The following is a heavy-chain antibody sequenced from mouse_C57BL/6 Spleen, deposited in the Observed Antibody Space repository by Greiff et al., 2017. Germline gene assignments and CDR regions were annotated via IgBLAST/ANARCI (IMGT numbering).Heavy chain of an antibody. D-gene: IGHD2-10*02. Sequence: VMLVESGAELVRPGTSVKVSCKASGYAFTNYLIEWVKQRPGQGLEWIGVINPGSGGTNYNEKFKGKATLTADKSSSTAYMQLSSLTSEDSAVYFCARGYGYDAMDYWGQGTSVTVSS. CDR1: GYAFTNYL. CDR2: INPGSGGT. CDR3: ARGYGYDAMDY. J-gene: IGHJ4*01. V-gene: IGHV1-54*01.